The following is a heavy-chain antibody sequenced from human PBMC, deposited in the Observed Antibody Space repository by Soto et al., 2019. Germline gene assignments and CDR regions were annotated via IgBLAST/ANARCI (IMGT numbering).Heavy chain of an antibody. D-gene: IGHD5-12*01. Sequence: ASVKVSCKVSGYTLTELSMHWVRQAPGKGLEWMGGFDPEDGETIYAQKFQGRVTMTEDTSTDTAYMELSSLRSEDTAVYYCAAKGTPYGGYPFDYWGQGTLVTVSS. CDR1: GYTLTELS. J-gene: IGHJ4*02. V-gene: IGHV1-24*01. CDR3: AAKGTPYGGYPFDY. CDR2: FDPEDGET.